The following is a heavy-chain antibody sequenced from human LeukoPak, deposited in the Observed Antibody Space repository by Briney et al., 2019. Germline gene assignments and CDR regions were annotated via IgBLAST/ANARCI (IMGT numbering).Heavy chain of an antibody. D-gene: IGHD3-10*01. V-gene: IGHV3-30*18. CDR2: ISYDGSNK. CDR3: AKDQLVWFGQDYYGMDV. CDR1: GFTFSSYG. J-gene: IGHJ6*02. Sequence: GGSLRLSCAASGFTFSSYGMHWVRQPPGKGLEWVAVISYDGSNKYYADSVKGRFTISRDNSKNTLYLQMNSLRAEDTAVYYCAKDQLVWFGQDYYGMDVWGQGTTVTVSS.